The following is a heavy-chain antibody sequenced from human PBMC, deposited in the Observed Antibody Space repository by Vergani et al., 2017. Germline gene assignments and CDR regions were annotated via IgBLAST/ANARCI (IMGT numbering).Heavy chain of an antibody. CDR2: IYPGNSEV. CDR3: ASGGHGSENGEALQL. D-gene: IGHD3-10*01. J-gene: IGHJ3*01. CDR1: GYIFSNFW. V-gene: IGHV5-51*01. Sequence: EKQFVQSGSETKKPGESLKISCQAFGYIFSNFWIVWVRQRPGRGLEWMGIIYPGNSEVKSNPTFRGQVIFSVDTSVNTAFLQWRSLQASDTATYFCASGGHGSENGEALQLWGQGTNITVSS.